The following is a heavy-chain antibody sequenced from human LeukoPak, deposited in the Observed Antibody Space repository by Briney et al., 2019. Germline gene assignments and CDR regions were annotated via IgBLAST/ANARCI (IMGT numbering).Heavy chain of an antibody. J-gene: IGHJ5*02. CDR1: GGSISSYY. V-gene: IGHV4-59*12. Sequence: SETLSLTCTVSGGSISSYYWSWIRQPPGKGLEWIGYIYYSGSTNYNPSLKSRVTISVDRSKNQFSLKLSSVTAADTAVYYCARDRLEPYCSSTSCPGYWFDPWGQGTLVTVSS. CDR2: IYYSGST. D-gene: IGHD2-2*01. CDR3: ARDRLEPYCSSTSCPGYWFDP.